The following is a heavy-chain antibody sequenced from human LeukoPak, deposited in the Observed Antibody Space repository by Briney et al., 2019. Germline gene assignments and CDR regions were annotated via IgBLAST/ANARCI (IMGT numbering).Heavy chain of an antibody. V-gene: IGHV3-23*01. J-gene: IGHJ4*02. D-gene: IGHD2-2*01. CDR3: ASTATVVVPAAIRY. Sequence: GGSLRLSCAASGFTFSSYAMSWVRQAPGEGLEWVSAISGSGGSTYYADSVKGRFTISRDNSKNTLYLQMNSLRAEDTAVYYCASTATVVVPAAIRYWGQGTLVTVSS. CDR1: GFTFSSYA. CDR2: ISGSGGST.